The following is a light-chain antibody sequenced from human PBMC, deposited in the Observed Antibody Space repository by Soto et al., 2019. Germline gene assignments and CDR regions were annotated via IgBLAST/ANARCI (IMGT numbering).Light chain of an antibody. V-gene: IGKV1-17*01. CDR3: LQHNTYPLT. Sequence: DIQMTQSPSSLSASAGDRVTITCRASQGIRNDLSWYQQKSGKAPKRLIYSASSLQSGVPSRFSGSGSGTEFTLTITSLQPEDFTTYYCLQHNTYPLTFGGGTKVELK. CDR2: SAS. J-gene: IGKJ4*01. CDR1: QGIRND.